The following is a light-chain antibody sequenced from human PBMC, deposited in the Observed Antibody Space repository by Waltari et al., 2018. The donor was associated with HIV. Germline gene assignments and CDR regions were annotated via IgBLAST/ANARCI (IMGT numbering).Light chain of an antibody. CDR1: SSDVGGYNY. CDR3: SSYAGSNAYV. J-gene: IGLJ1*01. CDR2: EVS. V-gene: IGLV2-8*01. Sequence: QSALTQPPSASGSPGQSVTISCTGTSSDVGGYNYVSWYQQHPGKAPKLMIYEVSQPPSGVPDRCSGSKSGNTASLTVSGLQAEDEADYYCSSYAGSNAYVFGTGTKVTVL.